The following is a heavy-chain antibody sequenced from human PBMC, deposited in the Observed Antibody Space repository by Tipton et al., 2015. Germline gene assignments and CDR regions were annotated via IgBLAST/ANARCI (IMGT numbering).Heavy chain of an antibody. CDR1: GFTFSDSP. CDR2: IRSKAKGYAT. V-gene: IGHV3-73*01. J-gene: IGHJ4*02. D-gene: IGHD3-22*01. Sequence: SLRLSCAASGFTFSDSPIHWVRQASGRGLEWVGRIRSKAKGYATAYAASVKGRFTVSRDDSRNTAYLQMNSLRAEDTAVYYCARDYSDRSGYFDYWGQGTLVTVSS. CDR3: ARDYSDRSGYFDY.